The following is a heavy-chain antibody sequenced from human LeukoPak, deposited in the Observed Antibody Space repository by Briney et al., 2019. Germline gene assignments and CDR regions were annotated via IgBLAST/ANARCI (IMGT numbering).Heavy chain of an antibody. CDR2: IYSGGST. V-gene: IGHV3-53*01. D-gene: IGHD3-10*02. J-gene: IGHJ4*02. CDR1: GFTVSNNY. CDR3: ARGTVFRVFDY. Sequence: GGSLRLSCAASGFTVSNNYMSWVRQAPGKGLEWVSVIYSGGSTYYADSVKGRFTISRDNSKNTLYLQMNSLRAEDTAVYYCARGTVFRVFDYWGQGTLVTVSS.